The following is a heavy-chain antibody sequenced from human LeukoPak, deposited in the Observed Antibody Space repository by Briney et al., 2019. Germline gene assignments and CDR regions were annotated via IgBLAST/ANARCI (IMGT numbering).Heavy chain of an antibody. D-gene: IGHD3-10*01. Sequence: SETLSLTCTVSGGSISSGGYYWSWIRQHPGKGLEWIGYIYYSGSTYYNPSRKSRVTISVDTSKNQFSLKLSSVTAADTAVYYCARDMVLGSPWFDPWGQGTLVTVSS. CDR1: GGSISSGGYY. CDR3: ARDMVLGSPWFDP. V-gene: IGHV4-31*03. CDR2: IYYSGST. J-gene: IGHJ5*02.